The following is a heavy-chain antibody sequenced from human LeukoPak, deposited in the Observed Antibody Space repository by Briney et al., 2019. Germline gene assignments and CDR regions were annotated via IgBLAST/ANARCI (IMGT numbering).Heavy chain of an antibody. V-gene: IGHV3-72*01. CDR1: GFTFSDHY. CDR2: TRNKANSYTT. D-gene: IGHD3-22*01. Sequence: PGGSLRLSCAASGFTFSDHYMDWVRQAPGKGLEWVGRTRNKANSYTTEYAASVKGRFTISRDDSKNSLYLQMNSLKTEDTAVYYCARVKGYYDSSGYFMYYFDYWGQGTLVTVSS. J-gene: IGHJ4*02. CDR3: ARVKGYYDSSGYFMYYFDY.